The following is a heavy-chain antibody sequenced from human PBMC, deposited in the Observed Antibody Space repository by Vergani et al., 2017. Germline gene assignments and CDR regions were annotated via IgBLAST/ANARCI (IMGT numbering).Heavy chain of an antibody. CDR3: TREAYSSSWLDAFDI. D-gene: IGHD6-13*01. Sequence: EVQLVESGGGLVKPGGSLRLSCAASGFTFSSYSMNWFRQAPGKGLEWVGFIRSKAYGGTTEYAASVKGRFTISRDDSKSIAYLQMNSLKTEDTAVYYCTREAYSSSWLDAFDIWGQGTMVTVSS. V-gene: IGHV3-49*05. CDR1: GFTFSSYS. CDR2: IRSKAYGGTT. J-gene: IGHJ3*02.